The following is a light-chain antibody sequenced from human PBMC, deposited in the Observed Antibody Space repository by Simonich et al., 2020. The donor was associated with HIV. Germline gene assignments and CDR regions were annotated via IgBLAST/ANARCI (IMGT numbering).Light chain of an antibody. CDR2: WAS. CDR1: QSVLYSSNNKNY. V-gene: IGKV4-1*01. Sequence: DIVMTQSPDSLAVSLGERATINCKSSQSVLYSSNNKNYLAWYQQKPGQPPKLLIYWASTRESVVPDRFSGSGSGTEFSLTISSLQAEDVAVYYCQQYYSTPGTFGQGTKLEIK. CDR3: QQYYSTPGT. J-gene: IGKJ2*01.